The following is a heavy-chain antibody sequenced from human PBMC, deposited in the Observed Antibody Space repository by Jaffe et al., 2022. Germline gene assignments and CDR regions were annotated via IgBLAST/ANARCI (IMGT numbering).Heavy chain of an antibody. J-gene: IGHJ3*02. V-gene: IGHV1-46*01. D-gene: IGHD2-15*01. Sequence: QVQLVQSGAEVKKPGASVKVSCKASGYTFTSYYMHWVRQAPGQGLEWMGIINPSGGSTSYAQKFQGRVTMTRDTSTSTVYMELSSLRSEDTAVYYCARPSVVAAPAGAFDIWGQGTMVTVSS. CDR1: GYTFTSYY. CDR2: INPSGGST. CDR3: ARPSVVAAPAGAFDI.